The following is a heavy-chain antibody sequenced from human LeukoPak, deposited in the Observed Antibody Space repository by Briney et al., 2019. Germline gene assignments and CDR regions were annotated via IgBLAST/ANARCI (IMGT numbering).Heavy chain of an antibody. CDR1: GFTVSSYI. J-gene: IGHJ6*02. V-gene: IGHV3-21*01. CDR2: ISYSSSYF. D-gene: IGHD2-21*02. CDR3: ARDGQVVVVTAMYGMDV. Sequence: GGSLRLSCAASGFTVSSYIMNWVRQAPGKELEWVSSISYSSSYFYYADSVKGRFTISTDDAKNSLYLQMNGLRAEDTAVYYCARDGQVVVVTAMYGMDVWGQGTTVTVSS.